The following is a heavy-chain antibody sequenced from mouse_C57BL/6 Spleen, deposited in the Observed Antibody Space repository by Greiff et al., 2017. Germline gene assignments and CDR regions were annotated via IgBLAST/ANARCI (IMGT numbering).Heavy chain of an antibody. V-gene: IGHV5-16*01. CDR2: INYDGSST. Sequence: EVMLVESEGGLVQPGSSMKLSCTASGFTFSDYYMAWVRQVPEKGLEWVANINYDGSSTYYLDSLKSRFIISRDNAKNILYLQMSSLKSEDTATYYCARGGYAMDYWGQGTSVTVSS. J-gene: IGHJ4*01. CDR3: ARGGYAMDY. CDR1: GFTFSDYY.